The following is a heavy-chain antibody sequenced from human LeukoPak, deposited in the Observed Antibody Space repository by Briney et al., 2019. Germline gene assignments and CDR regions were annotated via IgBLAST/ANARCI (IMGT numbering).Heavy chain of an antibody. V-gene: IGHV3-15*05. D-gene: IGHD5-18*01. CDR3: ARALGDTAMVFFDY. CDR1: GFSFSNTW. Sequence: GGSLRLSCGASGFSFSNTWMSWVRQAPGKGLEWVGRIRSKTDGGTTDYAAPVKGRFTNSRDNAKNTLYLQMNSLRAEDTAVYYCARALGDTAMVFFDYWGQGTLVTVSS. CDR2: IRSKTDGGTT. J-gene: IGHJ4*02.